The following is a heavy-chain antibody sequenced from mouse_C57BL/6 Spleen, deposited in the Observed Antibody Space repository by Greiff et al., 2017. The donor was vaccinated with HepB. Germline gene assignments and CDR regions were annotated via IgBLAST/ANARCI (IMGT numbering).Heavy chain of an antibody. CDR2: IYPRSGNT. CDR1: GYTFTSYG. Sequence: VQLQQSGAELARPGASVKLSCKASGYTFTSYGISWVKQRTGQGLEWIGEIYPRSGNTYYNEKFKGKATLTADKSSSTAYMELRSLTSEDSAVYFWARTGGDYYGSSAYFDYWGQGTTLTVSS. J-gene: IGHJ2*01. D-gene: IGHD1-1*01. CDR3: ARTGGDYYGSSAYFDY. V-gene: IGHV1-81*01.